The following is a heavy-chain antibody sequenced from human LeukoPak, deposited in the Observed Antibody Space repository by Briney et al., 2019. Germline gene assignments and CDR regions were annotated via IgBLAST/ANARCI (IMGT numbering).Heavy chain of an antibody. V-gene: IGHV3-30-3*01. CDR3: AKDDPKAYFDY. Sequence: PGGSLRLSCAASGFTFSSYAMHWVRQAPGKGLEWVAVISYDGSNKYYADSVKGRFTISRDNSKNTLYLQMNSLGAEDTAVYYCAKDDPKAYFDYWGQGNLVTVSS. CDR1: GFTFSSYA. J-gene: IGHJ4*02. CDR2: ISYDGSNK.